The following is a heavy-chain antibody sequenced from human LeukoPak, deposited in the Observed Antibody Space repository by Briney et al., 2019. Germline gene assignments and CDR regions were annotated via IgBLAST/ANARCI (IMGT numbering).Heavy chain of an antibody. V-gene: IGHV4-34*01. CDR1: GGSFSGYY. CDR3: ARGWRFGPFDP. J-gene: IGHJ5*02. Sequence: SETLSLTCAVYGGSFSGYYWSWIRQPPGKGLEWIGEINHSGSTNYNPSLKSRVTISVDTSKNQFSLKLSSVTAADTAVYYCARGWRFGPFDPWGQGTLVTVSS. CDR2: INHSGST. D-gene: IGHD3-10*01.